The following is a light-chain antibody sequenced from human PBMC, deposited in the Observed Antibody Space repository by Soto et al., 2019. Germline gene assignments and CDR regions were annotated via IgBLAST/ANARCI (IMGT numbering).Light chain of an antibody. CDR3: SSHSSGSTYV. CDR2: DVS. J-gene: IGLJ1*01. V-gene: IGLV2-14*01. CDR1: SSDVGGYNY. Sequence: QSALTQPASVSGPPGQSIAISCTGTSSDVGGYNYVTWYQQEPGKAPKLIIYDVSYRPSGVSNRFSGSKSGNTASLIISGLRAEDEADYYCSSHSSGSTYVFGTGTKLTVL.